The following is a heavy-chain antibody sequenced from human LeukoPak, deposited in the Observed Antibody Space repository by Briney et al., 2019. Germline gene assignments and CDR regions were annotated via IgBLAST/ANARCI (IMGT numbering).Heavy chain of an antibody. CDR3: ATVTRRYYDSSGYYLRYFDY. D-gene: IGHD3-22*01. V-gene: IGHV1-24*01. CDR2: FDPEDGET. J-gene: IGHJ4*02. Sequence: ASVKVSCKVSGYTLTELSMHWVRQAPGKGLEWMGGFDPEDGETIYAQEFQGRVTMTEDTSTDTAYMELSSLRSEDTAVYYCATVTRRYYDSSGYYLRYFDYWGQGTLVTVSS. CDR1: GYTLTELS.